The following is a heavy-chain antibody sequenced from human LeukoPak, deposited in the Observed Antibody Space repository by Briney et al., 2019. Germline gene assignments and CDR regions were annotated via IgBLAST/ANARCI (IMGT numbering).Heavy chain of an antibody. CDR1: GFTLSTSGVG. Sequence: SGPTLVNPTQTLTLTCTFSGFTLSTSGVGVGWIRQPPGKALEGLALIYWDDDKRYSPSLKSRRTITKDTSKNQVVLTMTNLDPVDTATYYCALTTYYDSSGYYSNWFDPWGQGTLVTVSS. V-gene: IGHV2-5*02. CDR2: IYWDDDK. J-gene: IGHJ5*02. CDR3: ALTTYYDSSGYYSNWFDP. D-gene: IGHD3-22*01.